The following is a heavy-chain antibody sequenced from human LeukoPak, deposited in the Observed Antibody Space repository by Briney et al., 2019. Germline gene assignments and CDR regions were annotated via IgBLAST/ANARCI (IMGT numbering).Heavy chain of an antibody. CDR2: IYYSGST. Sequence: SETLSLTCTVSGGSISSSSYYWGWIRQPPGKGLEWIGSIYYSGSTYYNPSLKSRVTISVDTSKNQFSLKLSSVTAADTAVYYCARSSVVRYFDWLSYSSRYYYMDVWGKGTTVTVSS. CDR3: ARSSVVRYFDWLSYSSRYYYMDV. CDR1: GGSISSSSYY. J-gene: IGHJ6*03. V-gene: IGHV4-39*07. D-gene: IGHD3-9*01.